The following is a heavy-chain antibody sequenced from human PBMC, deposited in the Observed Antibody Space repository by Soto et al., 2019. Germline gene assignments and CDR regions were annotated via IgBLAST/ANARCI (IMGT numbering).Heavy chain of an antibody. CDR2: VYYSGTT. J-gene: IGHJ4*02. CDR1: SGSRIDKTYY. Sequence: DTRSLTYSVSSGSRIDKTYYCSWITQPPGKRLEWIGYVYYSGTTNYNPSHKSRVTISVDLSKNRFSLRLSSVTTADTALYYCARTTAVPNTLRSRYFFDYWGQGTLVTVS. V-gene: IGHV4-61*01. D-gene: IGHD4-17*01. CDR3: ARTTAVPNTLRSRYFFDY.